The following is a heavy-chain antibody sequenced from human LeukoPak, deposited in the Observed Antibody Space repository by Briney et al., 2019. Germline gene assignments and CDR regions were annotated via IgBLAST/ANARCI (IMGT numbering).Heavy chain of an antibody. D-gene: IGHD3-22*01. V-gene: IGHV3-11*01. CDR3: AKPPYPYDSSGYYGPFDY. J-gene: IGHJ4*02. Sequence: GGSLRLSCAASGFKFSDYYMTWIRQAPGKGLEWVSYISNSSDSIYYADSVEGRFTISRDNAKNSLYLQMNSLRAEDTAEYYCAKPPYPYDSSGYYGPFDYWGRGTLVTVSS. CDR2: ISNSSDSI. CDR1: GFKFSDYY.